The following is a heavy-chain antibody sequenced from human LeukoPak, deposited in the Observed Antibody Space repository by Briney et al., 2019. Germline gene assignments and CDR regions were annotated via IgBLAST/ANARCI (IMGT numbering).Heavy chain of an antibody. CDR3: ARVERQLWLRYPSYWFDP. CDR2: IYYSGST. D-gene: IGHD5-18*01. CDR1: GGSISSYY. Sequence: SETLSLTCTVSGGSISSYYWSWIRQPPGKGLEWVGYIYYSGSTNYNPSLKSRVTISIDTSKNQFSLKLSSVIAADTAVYYCARVERQLWLRYPSYWFDPWGQGTLVTVSS. J-gene: IGHJ5*02. V-gene: IGHV4-59*01.